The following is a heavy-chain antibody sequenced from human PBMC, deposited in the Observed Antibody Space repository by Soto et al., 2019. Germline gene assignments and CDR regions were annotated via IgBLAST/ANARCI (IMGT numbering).Heavy chain of an antibody. Sequence: ASVKVSCKASGYTFTSYGISRVRQAPGQGLEWVGCISAYNGNTNYAQKLQGRVTMTTDTSTSTAYMELRSLRSDDTAVYYCERDYYDSSGYSNWFDPWGQGTLVTVS. J-gene: IGHJ5*02. CDR3: ERDYYDSSGYSNWFDP. CDR2: ISAYNGNT. CDR1: GYTFTSYG. D-gene: IGHD3-22*01. V-gene: IGHV1-18*01.